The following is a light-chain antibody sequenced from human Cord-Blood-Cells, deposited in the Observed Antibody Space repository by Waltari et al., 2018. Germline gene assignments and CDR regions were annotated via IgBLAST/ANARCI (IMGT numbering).Light chain of an antibody. V-gene: IGKV3-20*01. Sequence: EIVLTQSPGTPSLSPGERAPLSCRASQSVSSSYLAWYQQKPGQAPRLLIYGASSRATGIPDRFSGSGSGTDFTLTISRLEPEDFAVYYCQQYGSSIFTFGPGTKVDIK. J-gene: IGKJ3*01. CDR3: QQYGSSIFT. CDR2: GAS. CDR1: QSVSSSY.